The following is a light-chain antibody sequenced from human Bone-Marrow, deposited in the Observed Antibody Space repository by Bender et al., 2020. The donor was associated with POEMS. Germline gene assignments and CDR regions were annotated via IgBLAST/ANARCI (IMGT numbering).Light chain of an antibody. Sequence: QSALTQPASVSGSPGQSITISCTGTSSDIGAYNYVSWYQQHPGKAPKLMIYEVTDRPSGISNRFSGSKSGNTASLTISGLQAEDEADYYCCSYTGSRTLPYVYGTGTKVTVL. V-gene: IGLV2-14*03. CDR3: CSYTGSRTLPYV. J-gene: IGLJ1*01. CDR2: EVT. CDR1: SSDIGAYNY.